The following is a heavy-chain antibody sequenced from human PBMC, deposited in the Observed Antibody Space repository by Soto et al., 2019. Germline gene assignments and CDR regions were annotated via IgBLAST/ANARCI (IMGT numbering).Heavy chain of an antibody. D-gene: IGHD4-17*01. J-gene: IGHJ3*02. V-gene: IGHV4-59*01. CDR3: ARDLRYGDPVGAFDI. CDR2: IYYSGST. CDR1: GGSISSYY. Sequence: SETLSLTCTVSGGSISSYYWSWIRQPPGKGLEWIGYIYYSGSTNYNPSLKSRVTISVDTSKNQFSLKLSSVTAADTAVYYCARDLRYGDPVGAFDIWGQGTMVTVSS.